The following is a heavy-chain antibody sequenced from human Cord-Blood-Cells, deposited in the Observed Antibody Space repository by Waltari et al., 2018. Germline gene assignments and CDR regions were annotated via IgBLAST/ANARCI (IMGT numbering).Heavy chain of an antibody. V-gene: IGHV4-34*01. CDR1: GGSYSGYS. CDR3: ARGGQYYDILTGYDRKNWFDP. J-gene: IGHJ5*02. D-gene: IGHD3-9*01. CDR2: SNHSGST. Sequence: QVQLQQWGAGLLKPSETLSLTCAVYGGSYSGYSWSWIRQPPGKGLEWIGESNHSGSTNDNPSRKSQVTISVDTSKNQYSLKRSSVTAADTAVYYCARGGQYYDILTGYDRKNWFDPWGQGTLVTVSS.